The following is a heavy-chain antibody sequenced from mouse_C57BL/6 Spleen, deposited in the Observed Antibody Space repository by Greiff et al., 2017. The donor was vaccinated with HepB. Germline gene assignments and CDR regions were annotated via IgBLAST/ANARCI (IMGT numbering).Heavy chain of an antibody. Sequence: QVQLKESGAELARPGASVKMSCKASGYTFTSYTMHWVKQRPGQGLERIGYINPSSGYTKYNQKFKDKATLTADKSSSTAYMQLSSLTSEDSAVYYCALITTVVARDLDAMDYWGQGTSVTVSS. J-gene: IGHJ4*01. V-gene: IGHV1-4*01. CDR3: ALITTVVARDLDAMDY. CDR2: INPSSGYT. CDR1: GYTFTSYT. D-gene: IGHD1-1*01.